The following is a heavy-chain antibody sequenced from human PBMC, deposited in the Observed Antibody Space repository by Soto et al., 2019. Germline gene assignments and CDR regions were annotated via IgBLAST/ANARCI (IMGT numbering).Heavy chain of an antibody. V-gene: IGHV4-39*01. CDR2: IYYSGST. Sequence: SETLSLTCTVSGGSISSSSYYWGWIRQPPGKGLEWIGSIYYSGSTYYNPSLKSRVTISVDTSKNQFSLKLSSVTAADTAVYYCARPSHSNWFDPWGQGTLVTVSS. CDR3: ARPSHSNWFDP. CDR1: GGSISSSSYY. J-gene: IGHJ5*02.